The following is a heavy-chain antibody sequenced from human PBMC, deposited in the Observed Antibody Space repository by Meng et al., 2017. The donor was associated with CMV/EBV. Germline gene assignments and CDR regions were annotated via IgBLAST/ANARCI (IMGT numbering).Heavy chain of an antibody. Sequence: QVTLLGSGGGVVQPVRSLSLSCAASGFSFSSYAMDWVRQAPGKGLEWVAVISYDGSNKYYADSVKGRFTISRDNSKNTLYLQMNSLRAEDTAVYYCARDFGDIVGATGYWGQGTLVTVSS. V-gene: IGHV3-30-3*01. CDR1: GFSFSSYA. CDR2: ISYDGSNK. J-gene: IGHJ4*02. D-gene: IGHD1-26*01. CDR3: ARDFGDIVGATGY.